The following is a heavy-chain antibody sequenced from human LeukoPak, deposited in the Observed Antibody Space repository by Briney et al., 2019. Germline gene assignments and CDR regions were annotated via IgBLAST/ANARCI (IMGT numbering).Heavy chain of an antibody. CDR1: GGSVSSGSYY. J-gene: IGHJ5*02. V-gene: IGHV4-61*01. D-gene: IGHD5-24*01. CDR3: ARGINGWFDP. Sequence: SETPSLTCTVSGGSVSSGSYYWSWIRQPPGKGLEWIGYIYYSGSTNYNPSLKSRATISVDTSKNQFSLKLSSVTAADTAVYYCARGINGWFDPWGQGTLVTVSS. CDR2: IYYSGST.